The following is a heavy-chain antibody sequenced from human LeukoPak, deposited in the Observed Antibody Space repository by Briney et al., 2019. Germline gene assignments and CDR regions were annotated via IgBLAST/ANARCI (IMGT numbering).Heavy chain of an antibody. CDR1: GGSFSGYY. J-gene: IGHJ3*01. D-gene: IGHD3-10*01. CDR2: INHSGST. V-gene: IGHV4-34*01. CDR3: ARPPHYYGSGSYYV. Sequence: SETLSLTCAVYGGSFSGYYWSWIRQPPGKGLEWIGEINHSGSTNYNPSLKSRVTISVDTSKNQFSLKLSSVTAADTAVYYCARPPHYYGSGSYYVWGQGTMVTVSS.